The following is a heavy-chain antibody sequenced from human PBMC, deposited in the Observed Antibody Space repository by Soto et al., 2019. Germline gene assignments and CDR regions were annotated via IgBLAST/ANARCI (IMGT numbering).Heavy chain of an antibody. D-gene: IGHD1-1*01. CDR2: IIPIFGTA. J-gene: IGHJ6*02. Sequence: QVQLVQSGAEVKKPGSSVKVSCKASGGTFSSYAISWVRQAPGQGLEWMGGIIPIFGTANYAQKFQGRVTITADESTSTAYMELSSLRSEDTAVYYCARDRVPKLDEGYYYGMDVWGQGTTVTVSS. V-gene: IGHV1-69*01. CDR3: ARDRVPKLDEGYYYGMDV. CDR1: GGTFSSYA.